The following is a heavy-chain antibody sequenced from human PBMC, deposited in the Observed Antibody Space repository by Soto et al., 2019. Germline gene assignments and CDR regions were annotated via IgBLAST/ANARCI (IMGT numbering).Heavy chain of an antibody. Sequence: SGPTLVNHTQTLTLNCTFSGFSLSTSGMCVSWIRQPPGKALEWLALIDWDDDKYYSTSLKTRLTISKDTSKNQVVLTMTNMDPVDTATYYCARIPFCGGDWYFDYWGQGTLVTVSS. CDR3: ARIPFCGGDWYFDY. CDR1: GFSLSTSGMC. D-gene: IGHD2-21*02. CDR2: IDWDDDK. J-gene: IGHJ4*02. V-gene: IGHV2-70*01.